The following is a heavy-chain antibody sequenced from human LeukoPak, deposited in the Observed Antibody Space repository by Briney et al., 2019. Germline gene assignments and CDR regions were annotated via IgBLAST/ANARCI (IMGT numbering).Heavy chain of an antibody. Sequence: EASVKVSCKASGGTFSSYAISWVRQAPGQGLEWMGRIIPILGIANYAQKFQGRVTITADKSTSTAYMELSSLRSEDTAVYYCAREGYYDILTGHFDYWGQGTLVTVSS. V-gene: IGHV1-69*04. CDR1: GGTFSSYA. D-gene: IGHD3-9*01. CDR3: AREGYYDILTGHFDY. J-gene: IGHJ4*02. CDR2: IIPILGIA.